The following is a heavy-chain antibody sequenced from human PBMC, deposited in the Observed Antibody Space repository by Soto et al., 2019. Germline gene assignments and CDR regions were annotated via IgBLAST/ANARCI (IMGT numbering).Heavy chain of an antibody. Sequence: ASVQVSCKASGFTFTSSAVQWVRQARGQRLEWIGWIVVGSGNTNYAQKFQERVTITRHMSTSTAYMELSSLRSEDTAVYYCPAYFEVAGYYYYGIDVWGQGTTVTVSS. CDR2: IVVGSGNT. V-gene: IGHV1-58*01. J-gene: IGHJ6*02. D-gene: IGHD5-12*01. CDR3: PAYFEVAGYYYYGIDV. CDR1: GFTFTSSA.